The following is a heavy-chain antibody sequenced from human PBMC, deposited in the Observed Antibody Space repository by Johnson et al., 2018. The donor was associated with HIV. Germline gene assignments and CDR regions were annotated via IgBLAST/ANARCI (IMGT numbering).Heavy chain of an antibody. Sequence: QLVESGGVLVQPGRSLRLSCAASGFTFDDYAMHWVRQAPGKGLERVSGISWNSGSIGYADSVKGRFTISRDNAKNSLYLQMNSLRAEDTALYYCAKESYRSSLWAFDIWGQGTMVTVSS. CDR1: GFTFDDYA. CDR2: ISWNSGSI. CDR3: AKESYRSSLWAFDI. D-gene: IGHD6-6*01. J-gene: IGHJ3*02. V-gene: IGHV3-9*01.